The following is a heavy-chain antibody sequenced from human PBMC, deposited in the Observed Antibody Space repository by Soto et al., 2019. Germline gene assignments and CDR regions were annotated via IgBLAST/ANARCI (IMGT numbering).Heavy chain of an antibody. CDR2: ISGSGVST. J-gene: IGHJ4*02. CDR3: AKLARRDCYSRADY. V-gene: IGHV3-23*01. CDR1: GFTFSNYA. D-gene: IGHD2-21*02. Sequence: EVQLLESGGGLVQPGGSLRLSCAASGFTFSNYAMSWVRQAPGKGLEWVSGISGSGVSTYYADSVKGRFTISRDNSKNTLYLRMNSLRAEDTAVYYGAKLARRDCYSRADYWGQGTLVTVSS.